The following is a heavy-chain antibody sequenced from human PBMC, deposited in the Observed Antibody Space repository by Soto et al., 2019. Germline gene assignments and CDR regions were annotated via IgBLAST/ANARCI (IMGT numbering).Heavy chain of an antibody. Sequence: GASVKVSCKASGYTFTGYYMHWVRQAPGQGLEWMGWINPNSGGTNYAQKFQGRVTMTRDTSISTAYMELSRLRSDDTAVYYCARSYSYGAGHFDYWGQGTLVTVSS. CDR3: ARSYSYGAGHFDY. D-gene: IGHD5-18*01. CDR2: INPNSGGT. J-gene: IGHJ4*02. CDR1: GYTFTGYY. V-gene: IGHV1-2*02.